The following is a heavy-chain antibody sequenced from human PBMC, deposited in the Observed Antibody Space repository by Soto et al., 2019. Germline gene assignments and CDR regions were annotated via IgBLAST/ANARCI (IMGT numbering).Heavy chain of an antibody. D-gene: IGHD1-26*01. Sequence: SETLSLTCTISGGSISVYYWSWVRQPPGHELEWIGYIYASGSPHYNPSLRSRVTISADTSKNQISLKLTSPTAADTAVYYCARGVGSSPPRYWGRGTLVTVSS. CDR2: IYASGSP. J-gene: IGHJ4*02. V-gene: IGHV4-59*01. CDR1: GGSISVYY. CDR3: ARGVGSSPPRY.